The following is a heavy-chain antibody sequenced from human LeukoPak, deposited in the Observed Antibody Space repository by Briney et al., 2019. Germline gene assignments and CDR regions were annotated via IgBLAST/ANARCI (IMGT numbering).Heavy chain of an antibody. J-gene: IGHJ4*02. Sequence: SETLSLTCTVSGGSISSSSYYWGWIRQPPGKGLEWIGSIYYSGSTYYNPSLKGRVTISVDTSKNQFSLKLSSVTAADTAVYYCARHETGDFDYWGQGTLVTVSS. CDR3: ARHETGDFDY. D-gene: IGHD3-9*01. CDR1: GGSISSSSYY. V-gene: IGHV4-39*01. CDR2: IYYSGST.